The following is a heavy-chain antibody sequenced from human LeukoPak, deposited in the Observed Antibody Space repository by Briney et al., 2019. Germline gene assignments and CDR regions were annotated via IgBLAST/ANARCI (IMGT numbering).Heavy chain of an antibody. CDR2: INHSGST. V-gene: IGHV4-34*01. Sequence: SETLSPTCAVYGGSFSCYYWSWIRQPPGKGLEWIGEINHSGSTNYNPSLKSRVTISVDTSKNQFSLKLSSVTAADTAVYYCARGRGVLRFLEWLSGWFDPWGQGTLVTVSS. CDR1: GGSFSCYY. J-gene: IGHJ5*02. D-gene: IGHD3-3*01. CDR3: ARGRGVLRFLEWLSGWFDP.